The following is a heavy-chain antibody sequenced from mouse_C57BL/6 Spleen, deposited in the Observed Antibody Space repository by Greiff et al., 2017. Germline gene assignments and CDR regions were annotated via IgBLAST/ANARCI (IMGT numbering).Heavy chain of an antibody. Sequence: QVQLQQSGAELVRPGASVTLSCKASGYTFTDYEMHWVKPTPVHGLEWIGAIDPETGGTAYNQKFKGKAILTADKSSSTAYMELRSLTSEDSAVYYCTRGGNYYGSPYWYFDVWGTGTTVTVSS. CDR2: IDPETGGT. V-gene: IGHV1-15*01. CDR3: TRGGNYYGSPYWYFDV. CDR1: GYTFTDYE. J-gene: IGHJ1*03. D-gene: IGHD1-1*01.